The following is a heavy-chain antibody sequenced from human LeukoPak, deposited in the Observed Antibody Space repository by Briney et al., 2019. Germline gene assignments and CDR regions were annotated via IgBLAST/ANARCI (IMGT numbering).Heavy chain of an antibody. V-gene: IGHV1-2*02. CDR3: ARLGSDGYNP. D-gene: IGHD5-24*01. Sequence: ASVKVSCKASGYTFTGYYMHWVRQAPGQGLEWMGWINPNSGGTNYAQKFQGRVTMTRDTSISTAYMELSSLRSEDTAVYYCARLGSDGYNPWGQGTLVTVSS. CDR2: INPNSGGT. J-gene: IGHJ5*02. CDR1: GYTFTGYY.